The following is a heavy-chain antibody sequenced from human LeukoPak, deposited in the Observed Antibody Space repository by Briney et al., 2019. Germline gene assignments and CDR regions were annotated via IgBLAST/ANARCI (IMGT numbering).Heavy chain of an antibody. J-gene: IGHJ4*02. CDR1: GFTFSSYA. CDR3: VKDSWFGELQGDYFDY. CDR2: ISSNGGST. V-gene: IGHV3-64D*06. Sequence: GGSLRLSCSASGFTFSSYAMHWVRQAPGKGLEYVSAISSNGGSTYYADSVKGRFTISRDNSKNKLYLQMSSLRAEDTAVYYCVKDSWFGELQGDYFDYWGQGTLVTVSS. D-gene: IGHD3-10*01.